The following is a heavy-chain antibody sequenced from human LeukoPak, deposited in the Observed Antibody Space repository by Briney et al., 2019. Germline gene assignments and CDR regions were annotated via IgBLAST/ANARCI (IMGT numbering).Heavy chain of an antibody. D-gene: IGHD3-22*01. CDR3: ARVGDMGYDSSGYYGVDY. V-gene: IGHV1-2*02. Sequence: ASVKVSCKASGYTFTGYYMHWVRQAPGQGLEWMGWINPNSGGTNYAQKFQGRVTMTRDTSINTAYMELSRLRSDDTAVYYCARVGDMGYDSSGYYGVDYWGQGTLVTVSS. J-gene: IGHJ4*02. CDR2: INPNSGGT. CDR1: GYTFTGYY.